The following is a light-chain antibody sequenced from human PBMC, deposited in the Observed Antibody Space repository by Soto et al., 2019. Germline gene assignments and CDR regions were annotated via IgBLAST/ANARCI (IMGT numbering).Light chain of an antibody. Sequence: DIQMTQSPSTLSGSVGDRVTITCRASQTISSWLAWYQQKPGKAPKLLLYKASTLKSGVPSRFSGSGSGTEFTRTISSLQPDDFATYDCQHYNSYSEAFGQGTKVELK. J-gene: IGKJ1*01. CDR2: KAS. CDR1: QTISSW. CDR3: QHYNSYSEA. V-gene: IGKV1-5*03.